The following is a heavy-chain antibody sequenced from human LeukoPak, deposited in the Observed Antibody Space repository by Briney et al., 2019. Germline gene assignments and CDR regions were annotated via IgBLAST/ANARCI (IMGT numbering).Heavy chain of an antibody. V-gene: IGHV1-2*02. Sequence: ASVKVSCKASGYTFTDNYMHWLRQAPGQGLEWTGWINPNSGGTNSAQNFQGRVTMTRDTSISTAYMELSRLTSDDTAVYYCARDRWELTYWGQGTLVTVSS. D-gene: IGHD4-23*01. CDR1: GYTFTDNY. CDR2: INPNSGGT. J-gene: IGHJ4*02. CDR3: ARDRWELTY.